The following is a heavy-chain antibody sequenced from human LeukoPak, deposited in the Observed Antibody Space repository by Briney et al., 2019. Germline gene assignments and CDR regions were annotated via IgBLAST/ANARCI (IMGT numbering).Heavy chain of an antibody. CDR1: GGSISSYY. Sequence: SETLSLTCTASGGSISSYYWSWIRQPAGKGLEWIGRIYTSGSTNYNPSLKSRVTMSVDTSKNQFSLKLSSVTAADTAVYYCAREGPFDYYYYYMDVWGKGTTVTISS. CDR3: AREGPFDYYYYYMDV. J-gene: IGHJ6*03. V-gene: IGHV4-4*07. CDR2: IYTSGST.